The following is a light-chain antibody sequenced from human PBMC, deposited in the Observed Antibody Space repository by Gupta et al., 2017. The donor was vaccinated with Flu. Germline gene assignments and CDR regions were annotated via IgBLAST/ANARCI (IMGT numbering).Light chain of an antibody. CDR3: QQSYSKPLT. V-gene: IGKV1-39*01. Sequence: PSSLSASVGDRVTITCRASQSISTYLNWYQQIEGKAPKLLVNAASSLQSGVPSRFSGSGSGTDFTLTISRLQPEDFATYYCQQSYSKPLTFGHGTRVEIK. CDR1: QSISTY. CDR2: AAS. J-gene: IGKJ3*01.